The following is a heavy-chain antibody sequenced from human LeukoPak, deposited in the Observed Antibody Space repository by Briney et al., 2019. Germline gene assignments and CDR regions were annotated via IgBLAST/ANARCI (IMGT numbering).Heavy chain of an antibody. CDR3: ARLGEYSSSWYETPNWFDP. CDR2: IIPILGIA. Sequence: ASVKVSCKASGGTFSSYAISWVRQAPGQGLEWMGRIIPILGIANYAQKFQGRVTITADKSTSTAYMELSSLRSEDTAVYYCARLGEYSSSWYETPNWFDPWGQGTLVTVS. D-gene: IGHD6-13*01. J-gene: IGHJ5*02. V-gene: IGHV1-69*04. CDR1: GGTFSSYA.